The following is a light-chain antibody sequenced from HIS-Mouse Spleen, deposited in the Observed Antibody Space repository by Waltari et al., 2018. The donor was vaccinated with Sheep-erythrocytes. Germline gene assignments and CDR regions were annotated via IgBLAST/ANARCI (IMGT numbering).Light chain of an antibody. Sequence: SYELTQPPSVSVSPGQTASITCSGDTLGVKYPCWYRHKPGQSPVLVIYQDSKRPSGIPERFSGSNSGNTATLTISGTQAMDEADYYCQAWDSSTAWVFGGGTKLTVL. V-gene: IGLV3-1*01. J-gene: IGLJ3*02. CDR1: TLGVKY. CDR3: QAWDSSTAWV. CDR2: QDS.